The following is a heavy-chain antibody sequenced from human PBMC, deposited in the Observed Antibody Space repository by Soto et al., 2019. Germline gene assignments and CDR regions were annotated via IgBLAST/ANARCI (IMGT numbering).Heavy chain of an antibody. Sequence: GASVKVSCKACGYTFTGYYMHWVRQAPGQGLEWMGWINPNSGGRNYAQKFQCWVTMTRDTSISTAYMELSRLGSDDTAVYYCARGDSSSWYGMDVWGQGTTVTVSS. J-gene: IGHJ6*02. V-gene: IGHV1-2*04. CDR2: INPNSGGR. D-gene: IGHD6-13*01. CDR3: ARGDSSSWYGMDV. CDR1: GYTFTGYY.